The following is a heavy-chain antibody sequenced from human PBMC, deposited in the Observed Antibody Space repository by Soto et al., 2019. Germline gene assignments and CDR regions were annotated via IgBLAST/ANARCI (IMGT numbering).Heavy chain of an antibody. Sequence: QVQLQESGPGLVKPSETLSLTCTVSGGSISSYYWSWIRQPPGKGLEWIGYIYYSGCTHYNPSLQSRVTISVDPSKNQLSLKLSSAPAADTAVYGRARRYGGNLAYWGQGALVTVSS. V-gene: IGHV4-59*08. CDR2: IYYSGCT. CDR1: GGSISSYY. CDR3: ARRYGGNLAY. J-gene: IGHJ4*02. D-gene: IGHD1-1*01.